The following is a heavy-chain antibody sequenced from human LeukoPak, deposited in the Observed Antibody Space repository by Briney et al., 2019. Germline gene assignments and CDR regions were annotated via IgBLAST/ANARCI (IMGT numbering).Heavy chain of an antibody. V-gene: IGHV1-69*05. CDR3: ATGQGSDNWFDP. Sequence: SVNASCKASGCTFSSYAISWVRQATRQGLEWMGRIIPIFGTPNYAHKFQGRVPITTDQSKSTAYHETNSLRSEATAVYYCATGQGSDNWFDPWGQGTLVTVSS. CDR1: GCTFSSYA. CDR2: IIPIFGTP. J-gene: IGHJ5*02.